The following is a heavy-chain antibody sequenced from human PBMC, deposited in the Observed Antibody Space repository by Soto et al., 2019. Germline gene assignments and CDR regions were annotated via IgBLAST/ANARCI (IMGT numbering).Heavy chain of an antibody. CDR3: ARKVLGYPSRPDWWYFDL. CDR1: GFTFINYA. D-gene: IGHD3-16*01. V-gene: IGHV3-23*01. Sequence: EVQLLESGGGLVQPGGSLRLSCVGSGFTFINYAMNWVRQTPGKGLEWVSGISGGGDRTFDADSVKGRFTISRDNSKNTANLKMNSLRADETAVYYCARKVLGYPSRPDWWYFDLWGRGTLVTVSS. J-gene: IGHJ2*01. CDR2: ISGGGDRT.